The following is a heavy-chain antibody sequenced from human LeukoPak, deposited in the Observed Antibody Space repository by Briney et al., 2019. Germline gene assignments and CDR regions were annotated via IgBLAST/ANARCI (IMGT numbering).Heavy chain of an antibody. CDR2: IYPGDSDT. CDR3: ASWGYCSGGSCHSSNLPYY. V-gene: IGHV5-51*01. CDR1: GYSFTSYW. J-gene: IGHJ4*02. Sequence: GESLKISCKGSGYSFTSYWIGWVRQMPGKGLEWMGIIYPGDSDTRYSPSFQGQVTISADKSISTAYLQWSSLKASDTAMYYCASWGYCSGGSCHSSNLPYYWGQGTLVTVSS. D-gene: IGHD2-15*01.